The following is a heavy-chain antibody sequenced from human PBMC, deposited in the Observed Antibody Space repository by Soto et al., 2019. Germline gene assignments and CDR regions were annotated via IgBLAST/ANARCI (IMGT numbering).Heavy chain of an antibody. CDR1: GYTFTDYW. CDR2: IYPGDSDT. J-gene: IGHJ6*02. CDR3: ARHISNSRYYYYAMDV. V-gene: IGHV5-51*01. Sequence: GESLKISCKGSGYTFTDYWIGWVRQLPGKGLEWMGIIYPGDSDTRYSPSFQGHVTITVDKSTSTAYLQWNTLKASDTAMYYCARHISNSRYYYYAMDVWGQGTTVTVSS. D-gene: IGHD4-4*01.